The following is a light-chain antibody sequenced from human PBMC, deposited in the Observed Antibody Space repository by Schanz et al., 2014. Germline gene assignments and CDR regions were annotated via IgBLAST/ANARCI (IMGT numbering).Light chain of an antibody. J-gene: IGLJ2*01. Sequence: QSALTQPASVSGSPGQSITISCTGTSSDVGSYKLVSWYQQHPGKAPKLMIYDVSNRPSGVSNRFSGSKSGNTASLTISGLQAEDEADYYCSSYTSSSTLGYVVFGGGTKLTVL. CDR2: DVS. V-gene: IGLV2-14*02. CDR1: SSDVGSYKL. CDR3: SSYTSSSTLGYVV.